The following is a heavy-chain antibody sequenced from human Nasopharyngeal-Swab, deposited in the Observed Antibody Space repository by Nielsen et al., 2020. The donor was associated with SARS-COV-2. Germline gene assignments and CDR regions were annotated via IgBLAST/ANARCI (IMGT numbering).Heavy chain of an antibody. D-gene: IGHD3-3*01. V-gene: IGHV4-59*01. Sequence: SETLSLTCTVSGGSISSYYWSWIRQPPGKGLEWIGYIYYSGGTNYNPSLKSRVTISLDTSKNQFSLKLCSVTAADTAVYYCARDSGTRQYYDFWSGYDAYAFDIWGQGTMVTVSS. CDR2: IYYSGGT. CDR3: ARDSGTRQYYDFWSGYDAYAFDI. CDR1: GGSISSYY. J-gene: IGHJ3*02.